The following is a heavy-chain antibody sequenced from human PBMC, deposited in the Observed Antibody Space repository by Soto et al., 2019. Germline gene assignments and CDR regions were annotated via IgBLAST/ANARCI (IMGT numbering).Heavy chain of an antibody. J-gene: IGHJ6*02. D-gene: IGHD6-13*01. CDR1: GYSFTSYW. CDR3: ARGSIAAAIYYGMDV. V-gene: IGHV5-51*01. CDR2: IYPGDSDT. Sequence: GESLKISCKGSGYSFTSYWIGWVRQMPGKGLEWMGIIYPGDSDTRYSPSFQGQVTISADKSISTAYLQWSSLKASDTAMYYCARGSIAAAIYYGMDVWGQGTTVTVSS.